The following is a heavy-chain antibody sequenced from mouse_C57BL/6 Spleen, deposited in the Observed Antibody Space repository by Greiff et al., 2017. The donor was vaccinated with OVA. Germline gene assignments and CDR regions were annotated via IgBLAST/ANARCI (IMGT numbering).Heavy chain of an antibody. CDR1: GYTFTSYW. Sequence: QVQLQQPGAELVKPGASVKMSCKASGYTFTSYWITWVKQRPGQGLEWIGDIYPGSGSTNCNEKFKSKATLTVDTSSSTAYMQLSSLTSEDSAVYYCARYPRWYFDVWGTGTTVTVSS. CDR2: IYPGSGST. CDR3: ARYPRWYFDV. V-gene: IGHV1-55*01. J-gene: IGHJ1*03.